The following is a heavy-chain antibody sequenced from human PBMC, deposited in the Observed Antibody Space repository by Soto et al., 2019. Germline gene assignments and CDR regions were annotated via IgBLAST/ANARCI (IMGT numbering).Heavy chain of an antibody. Sequence: SETLFLTCTVSGGSISSFYWNWIRQSPGKGLAWIGHVYYLGSTNYNPSLKGRVSISLDMSKNQFSLTLSSVTAADTAVYYCSRGVLFREEYFALWRQGATVTVSS. CDR1: GGSISSFY. J-gene: IGHJ1*01. D-gene: IGHD3-10*02. CDR2: VYYLGST. CDR3: SRGVLFREEYFAL. V-gene: IGHV4-59*01.